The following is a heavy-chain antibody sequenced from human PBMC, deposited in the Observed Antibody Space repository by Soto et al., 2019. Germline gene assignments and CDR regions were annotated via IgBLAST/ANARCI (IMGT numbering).Heavy chain of an antibody. CDR3: SRGYPPRDQLGNLPGAF. CDR1: GYTFTSYY. D-gene: IGHD1-1*01. J-gene: IGHJ4*02. Sequence: QVQLVQSGAEVMQPGDSVKVSCKASGYTFTSYYIQWVRQAPGQGLEWMGIINPSGGSTNYAQKFQGRVTMTRDTSTSTVYMELSSLRSEDTAIYYCSRGYPPRDQLGNLPGAFWGQGTLVTVSS. CDR2: INPSGGST. V-gene: IGHV1-46*03.